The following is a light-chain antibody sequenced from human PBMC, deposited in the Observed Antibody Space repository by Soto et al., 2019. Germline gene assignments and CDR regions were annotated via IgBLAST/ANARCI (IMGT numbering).Light chain of an antibody. CDR2: GAS. Sequence: EIVLTQSPDILSLSPGDRATLSCRASQSVTSDFLVWYQQKPGQAPRLLIYGASTRATGIPARFSGSGSGTDFTLTISSLQSEDLAVYYCQQYNGWPITFGQGTRLEIK. CDR1: QSVTSD. CDR3: QQYNGWPIT. V-gene: IGKV3-15*01. J-gene: IGKJ5*01.